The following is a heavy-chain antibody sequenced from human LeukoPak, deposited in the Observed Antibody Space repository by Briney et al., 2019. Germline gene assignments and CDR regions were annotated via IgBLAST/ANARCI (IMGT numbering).Heavy chain of an antibody. Sequence: SETLSLTCAVYGGSFSGYYWSWIRQPPGKGLEWIGEINHSGSTNYNPSLKGRVTISVDTSKNQFSLKLSSVTAADTAVYYCARYDRYSSSPFDYWGQGTLVTVSS. J-gene: IGHJ4*02. V-gene: IGHV4-34*01. CDR1: GGSFSGYY. CDR2: INHSGST. CDR3: ARYDRYSSSPFDY. D-gene: IGHD6-6*01.